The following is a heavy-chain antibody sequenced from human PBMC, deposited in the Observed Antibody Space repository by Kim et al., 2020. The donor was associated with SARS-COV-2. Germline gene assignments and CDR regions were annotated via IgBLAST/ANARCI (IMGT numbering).Heavy chain of an antibody. CDR2: ISSSGSTT. J-gene: IGHJ4*02. CDR3: ARGLGDYDFFTGYYGLDY. D-gene: IGHD3-9*01. Sequence: GGSLRLSCAASGFTFSSYSMNWVRQAPGKGLEWVSYISSSGSTTHYTDSVKGRFAISRDNAKNSLFLQMNSLRDEDTAVYYCARGLGDYDFFTGYYGLDYWGQGTLVTVSS. CDR1: GFTFSSYS. V-gene: IGHV3-48*02.